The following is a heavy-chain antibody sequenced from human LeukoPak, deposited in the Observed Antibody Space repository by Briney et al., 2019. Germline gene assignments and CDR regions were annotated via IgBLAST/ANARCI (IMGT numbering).Heavy chain of an antibody. V-gene: IGHV3-23*01. J-gene: IGHJ4*02. CDR1: GFTFSSYA. D-gene: IGHD3-3*01. CDR2: ISGSGGST. Sequence: GGSLRLSCAASGFTFSSYAMSWVRQAPGKGLEWVSAISGSGGSTYYADSVKGRFTISRDNSKNTLYVQMNSLRAEDTAVYYCARDPAKFWSGHDYWGQGTLVTVSS. CDR3: ARDPAKFWSGHDY.